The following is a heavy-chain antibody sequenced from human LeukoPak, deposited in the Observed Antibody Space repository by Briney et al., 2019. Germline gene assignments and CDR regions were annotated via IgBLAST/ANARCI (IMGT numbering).Heavy chain of an antibody. D-gene: IGHD3-22*01. CDR2: ISWNSGSI. CDR3: AKDLVWKRRDYYDSSGYYQTIIDY. Sequence: PGRSLRLSCAASGFTFDDYAMHWVRQAPGKGLEWVSGISWNSGSIGYADSVKGRFTISRDNSKNTLYLQMDSLRAEDTAVYYCAKDLVWKRRDYYDSSGYYQTIIDYWGQGTLVTVSS. J-gene: IGHJ4*02. CDR1: GFTFDDYA. V-gene: IGHV3-9*01.